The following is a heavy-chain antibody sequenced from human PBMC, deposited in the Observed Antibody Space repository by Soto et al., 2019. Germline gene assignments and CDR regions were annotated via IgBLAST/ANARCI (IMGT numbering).Heavy chain of an antibody. J-gene: IGHJ3*02. V-gene: IGHV3-23*01. D-gene: IGHD2-2*01. CDR2: ISGSGGST. CDR1: GFTFSSYA. CDR3: AKDHSQYQLLYDAFDI. Sequence: GGSLRLSCAASGFTFSSYAMSWVRQAPGKGLEWVSAISGSGGSTYYADSVKGRFTISRDNSKNTLYLQMNSLRAEDTAVYYCAKDHSQYQLLYDAFDILGQGTMVTVSS.